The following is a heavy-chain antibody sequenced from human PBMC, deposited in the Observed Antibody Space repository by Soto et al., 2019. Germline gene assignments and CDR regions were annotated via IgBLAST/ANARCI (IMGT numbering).Heavy chain of an antibody. CDR2: ISNDGSDT. CDR1: GFTFSNHW. CDR3: VRYRAHNWFDP. Sequence: GGSLRLSCAASGFTFSNHWMHWVRQAPGKGPVWVSRISNDGSDTTYADSVKGRFTISRDNAKNTVYLQMNSLRAEDTAVYHCVRYRAHNWFDPWGQGTPVTLSS. D-gene: IGHD3-16*02. J-gene: IGHJ5*02. V-gene: IGHV3-74*03.